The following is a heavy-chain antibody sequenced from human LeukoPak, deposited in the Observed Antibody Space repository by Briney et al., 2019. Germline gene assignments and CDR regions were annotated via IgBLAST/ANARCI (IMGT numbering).Heavy chain of an antibody. CDR1: GGSFSGYY. Sequence: SETLSLTCAVYGGSFSGYYWSWIRQPPGKGLEWIGEINHSGSTNYNPSLKSRVTMSVDTSKNQFSLKLSSVTAADTAVYYCASHLGGNYFDFWGQGTMVTVSS. J-gene: IGHJ3*01. CDR2: INHSGST. CDR3: ASHLGGNYFDF. V-gene: IGHV4-34*01. D-gene: IGHD1-26*01.